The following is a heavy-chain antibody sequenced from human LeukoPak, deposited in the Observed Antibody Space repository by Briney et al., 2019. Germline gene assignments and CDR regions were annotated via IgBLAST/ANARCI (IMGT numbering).Heavy chain of an antibody. CDR2: INHSGST. D-gene: IGHD3-22*01. CDR3: ARGRVYYYDSSGYYRPWPYYYYYGMDV. J-gene: IGHJ6*02. V-gene: IGHV4-34*01. Sequence: SETLSLTCAVYGGSFSSYYWSWIRQPPGKGLEWIGGINHSGSTNYNPSLKSRVTISVDTSKNQFSLKLSSVTAADTAVYYCARGRVYYYDSSGYYRPWPYYYYYGMDVWGQGTTVTVSS. CDR1: GGSFSSYY.